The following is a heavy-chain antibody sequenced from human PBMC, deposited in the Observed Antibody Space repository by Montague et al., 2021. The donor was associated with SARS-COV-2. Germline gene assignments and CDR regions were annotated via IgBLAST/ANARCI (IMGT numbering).Heavy chain of an antibody. CDR3: ARGRTVTTFYYYYYYGMDV. D-gene: IGHD4-17*01. J-gene: IGHJ6*02. CDR1: GGSFSGYY. CDR2: INHSGST. Sequence: SETLSLTCAVYGGSFSGYYWSWIRQPPGKGLEWIGEINHSGSTNYNPSLKSRVTISVDTSKNQFSLKLSSVTAADTAVYYCARGRTVTTFYYYYYYGMDVWGQGTTGTGSS. V-gene: IGHV4-34*01.